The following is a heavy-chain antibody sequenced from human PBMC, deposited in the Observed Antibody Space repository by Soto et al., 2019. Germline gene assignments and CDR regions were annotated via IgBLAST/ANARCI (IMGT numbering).Heavy chain of an antibody. CDR1: GDSIGSSGSY. CDR3: TKYLYIETRMLDP. J-gene: IGHJ5*02. Sequence: QLQLQESGPGLVKPSETLSLTCTVSGDSIGSSGSYWSWIRQPPGRGLEWIATVSYSGNSYYNPSLKSRVTIFADTSQNQFSLRLTSVTAADTAVYFCTKYLYIETRMLDPWGQGILVTVSS. D-gene: IGHD4-17*01. V-gene: IGHV4-39*01. CDR2: VSYSGNS.